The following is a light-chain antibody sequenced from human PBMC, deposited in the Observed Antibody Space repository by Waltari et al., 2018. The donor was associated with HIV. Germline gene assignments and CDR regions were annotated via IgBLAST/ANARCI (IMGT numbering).Light chain of an antibody. CDR2: QDN. J-gene: IGLJ2*01. V-gene: IGLV3-1*01. CDR3: QAWGSSTSGV. CDR1: ELGDKY. Sequence: SYEVTQPHSVAVSPGQTARITCSGYELGDKYTCWYQQKPGQSPLLVIYQDNKRPSGIPERFSASSSGHTATLTISGTLPMDEADYYCQAWGSSTSGVFGRGTRLTVL.